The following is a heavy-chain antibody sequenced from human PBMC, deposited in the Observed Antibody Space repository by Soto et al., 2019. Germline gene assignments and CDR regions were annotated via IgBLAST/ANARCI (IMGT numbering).Heavy chain of an antibody. Sequence: SETLSLTCAVYGGSFSGYYWSWIRQPPGKGLEWIGEINHSGSTNYNPSLKSRVTISVDTSKNQFSLKLSSVTAADTAVYYCARVWSYSNHKGVVFDPWGQGTLVTVSS. CDR3: ARVWSYSNHKGVVFDP. CDR2: INHSGST. CDR1: GGSFSGYY. D-gene: IGHD4-4*01. V-gene: IGHV4-34*01. J-gene: IGHJ5*02.